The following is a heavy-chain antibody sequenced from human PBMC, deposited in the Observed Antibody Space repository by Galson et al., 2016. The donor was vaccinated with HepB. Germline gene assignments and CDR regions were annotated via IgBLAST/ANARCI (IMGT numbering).Heavy chain of an antibody. J-gene: IGHJ6*02. Sequence: QSGAEVKKPGVSLRISCSTSGYTFNNYWIAWVRQMPGKGLEWMGIIYPDDSEARYSPSFQGQVTFSVDKSISTAFLQWTSLKASDTAIYYCAREGVVQLPGRGTSTYFYFGMDVWGQGTTVTVSS. V-gene: IGHV5-51*01. D-gene: IGHD1-1*01. CDR2: IYPDDSEA. CDR1: GYTFNNYW. CDR3: AREGVVQLPGRGTSTYFYFGMDV.